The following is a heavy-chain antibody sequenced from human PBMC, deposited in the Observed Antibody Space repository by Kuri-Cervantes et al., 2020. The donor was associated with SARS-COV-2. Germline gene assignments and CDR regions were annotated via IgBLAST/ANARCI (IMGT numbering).Heavy chain of an antibody. CDR3: ATHYDSWSAFDY. CDR1: GGSISSSSYY. J-gene: IGHJ4*02. Sequence: SETLSLTCTVSGGSISSSSYYWGWIRQPPGKGLEWIGSIYYSGSTYYNPSLKSRVTISVDTSKSQFSLKLSSVTAADTAVYYCATHYDSWSAFDYWGQGTLVTVSS. D-gene: IGHD3-3*01. CDR2: IYYSGST. V-gene: IGHV4-39*01.